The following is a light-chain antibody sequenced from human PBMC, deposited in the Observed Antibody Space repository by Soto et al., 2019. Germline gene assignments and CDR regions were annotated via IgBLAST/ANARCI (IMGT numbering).Light chain of an antibody. V-gene: IGKV1-5*03. CDR1: QTISSW. J-gene: IGKJ1*01. CDR3: QHYNSYSEA. CDR2: KAS. Sequence: DIQMTQSPATLSVSLGDRVTISCRASQTISSWLAWYQQKPGQAPKLLIYKASTLKSGVPSRFSGSGSGTEFTLTISSLQPDDFATYYCQHYNSYSEAFGQGTQVDIK.